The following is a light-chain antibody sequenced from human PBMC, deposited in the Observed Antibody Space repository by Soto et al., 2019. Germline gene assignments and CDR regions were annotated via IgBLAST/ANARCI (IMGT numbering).Light chain of an antibody. CDR2: DAS. J-gene: IGKJ1*01. CDR3: QQYSSYWT. CDR1: QSISSW. Sequence: DIHMTHSPSTLSASVVYRVTITFRASQSISSWLAWYQQKPGKAPKLLIYDASSLESGVPSRFSGSGSGTEFTLTISSLQPDDFATYYCQQYSSYWTFGQGTKVDIK. V-gene: IGKV1-5*01.